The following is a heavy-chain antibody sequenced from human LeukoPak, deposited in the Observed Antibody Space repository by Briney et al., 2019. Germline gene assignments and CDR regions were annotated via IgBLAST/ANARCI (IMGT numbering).Heavy chain of an antibody. CDR3: ARLGVAGDPSSAEYFQH. CDR1: GYSFASYA. J-gene: IGHJ1*01. D-gene: IGHD6-19*01. CDR2: ISLYNPKT. Sequence: ASVKVSCKASGYSFASYAITWVRQAPGQGLDWMGWISLYNPKTNYAQKFRGRVTMTTDRSTSTAYMELMSLTSDDTAVYYCARLGVAGDPSSAEYFQHWGQGTLLTVSS. V-gene: IGHV1-18*01.